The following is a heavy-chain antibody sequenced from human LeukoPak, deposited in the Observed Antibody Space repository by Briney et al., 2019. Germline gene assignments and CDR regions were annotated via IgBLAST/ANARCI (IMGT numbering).Heavy chain of an antibody. J-gene: IGHJ6*03. CDR1: GGTFSSYA. Sequence: SVKVSCMASGGTFSSYAISWVRQAPGQGLEWMGGIIPIFGTANYAQKFQGRVTITTDESTSTAYMELSSLRSEDTAVYYCARGRPLDYYYYMDVWGKGTTVTVSS. CDR3: ARGRPLDYYYYMDV. V-gene: IGHV1-69*05. CDR2: IIPIFGTA. D-gene: IGHD1-1*01.